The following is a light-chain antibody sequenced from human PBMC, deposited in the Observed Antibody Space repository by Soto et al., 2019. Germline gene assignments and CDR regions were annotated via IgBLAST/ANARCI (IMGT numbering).Light chain of an antibody. CDR1: QSISSW. CDR3: QQYYSYPWT. Sequence: DVQMTQSPSTLSASVGDRVTITCRASQSISSWLAWYQQRPGKAPKLLIYKASSLESGVPTRFSGSASGTDFTLTISSLQPEDFATYYCQQYYSYPWTFGQGTKVDIK. CDR2: KAS. J-gene: IGKJ1*01. V-gene: IGKV1-5*03.